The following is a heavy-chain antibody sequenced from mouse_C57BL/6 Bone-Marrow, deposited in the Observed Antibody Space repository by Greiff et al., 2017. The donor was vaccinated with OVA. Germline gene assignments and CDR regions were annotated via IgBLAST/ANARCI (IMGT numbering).Heavy chain of an antibody. CDR1: GFTFSSYA. D-gene: IGHD2-5*01. J-gene: IGHJ3*01. Sequence: EVKLMESGGGLVKPGGSLKLSCAASGFTFSSYAMSWVRQTPEKRLEWVATISDGGSYTYYPDNVKGRFTISRDNAKNNLYLQMSHLKSEDTAMYYCAPAYYSNRGFAYWGQGTLVTVSA. CDR2: ISDGGSYT. CDR3: APAYYSNRGFAY. V-gene: IGHV5-4*03.